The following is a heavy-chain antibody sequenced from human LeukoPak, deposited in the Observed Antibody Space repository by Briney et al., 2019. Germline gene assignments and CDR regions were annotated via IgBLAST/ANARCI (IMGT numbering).Heavy chain of an antibody. V-gene: IGHV4-34*01. Sequence: PSETLSLTCTVSGGSISSYYWSWIRQPPGKGLEWIGEINHSGSTNYNPSLKSRVTISVDTSKNQFSLKLNSVTAADTAVYYCARGGFTMVRGVIRWFDPWGQGTLVTVSS. J-gene: IGHJ5*02. CDR2: INHSGST. D-gene: IGHD3-10*01. CDR1: GGSISSYY. CDR3: ARGGFTMVRGVIRWFDP.